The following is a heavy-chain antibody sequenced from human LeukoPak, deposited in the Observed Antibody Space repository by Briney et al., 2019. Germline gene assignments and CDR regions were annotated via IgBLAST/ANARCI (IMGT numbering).Heavy chain of an antibody. CDR3: ARDRGRYGSGSYIEP. Sequence: PSETLSLTCNVSGYSTSSPFYWAWIRQPPGKGLEWVGSIFHSGSTYSNPSLNSRVSISVDTSKKQFFLKLISVTAADTAVYYCARDRGRYGSGSYIEPWGQGTLVTVSS. CDR2: IFHSGST. J-gene: IGHJ5*02. D-gene: IGHD3-10*01. CDR1: GYSTSSPFY. V-gene: IGHV4-38-2*02.